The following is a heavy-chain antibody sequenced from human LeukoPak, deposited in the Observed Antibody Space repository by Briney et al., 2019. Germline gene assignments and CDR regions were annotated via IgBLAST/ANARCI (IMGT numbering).Heavy chain of an antibody. J-gene: IGHJ5*02. D-gene: IGHD6-13*01. V-gene: IGHV1-2*02. CDR1: GYTFTSYG. CDR3: ARAGGYSSSWFWFDP. CDR2: INPNSGGT. Sequence: ASVKVSCKASGYTFTSYGISWVRQAPGQGLEWMGWINPNSGGTNYAQKFQGRVTMTRDTSISTAYMELSRLRSDDTAVYYCARAGGYSSSWFWFDPWGQGTLVTVSS.